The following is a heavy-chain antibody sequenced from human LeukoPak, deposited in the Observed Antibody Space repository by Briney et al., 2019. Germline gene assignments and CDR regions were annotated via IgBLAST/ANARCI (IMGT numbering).Heavy chain of an antibody. CDR2: ISSSGSTI. D-gene: IGHD3-10*01. J-gene: IGHJ4*02. CDR3: ARDPAFGIDY. CDR1: GLTFSGYD. V-gene: IGHV3-11*01. Sequence: GGSLRLSCAASGLTFSGYDMHWVRQAPGKGLEWVSYISSSGSTIYYADSVKGRFTISRDNAKNSLYLQMNSLRAEDTAVYYCARDPAFGIDYWGQGTLVTVSS.